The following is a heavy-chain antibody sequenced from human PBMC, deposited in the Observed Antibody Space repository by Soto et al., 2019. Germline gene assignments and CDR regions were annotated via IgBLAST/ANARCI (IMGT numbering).Heavy chain of an antibody. CDR2: IYPGDSDT. V-gene: IGHV5-51*01. CDR1: GYSFTSYW. D-gene: IGHD3-9*01. J-gene: IGHJ4*02. CDR3: ARLVSADEGLRYYDILTGDYYFDY. Sequence: GESLKISCKGSGYSFTSYWIGWVRQMPGKGLEWMGIIYPGDSDTRYSPSFQGQVTISADKSISTAYLQWSSLKASDTAMYYCARLVSADEGLRYYDILTGDYYFDYWGQGTLVTVSS.